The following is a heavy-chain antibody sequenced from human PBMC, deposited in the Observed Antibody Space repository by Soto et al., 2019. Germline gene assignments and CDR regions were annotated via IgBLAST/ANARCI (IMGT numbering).Heavy chain of an antibody. CDR2: IYYSGST. CDR3: ARDRAAAGTGWFDP. CDR1: GGSISSGVYY. V-gene: IGHV4-31*03. J-gene: IGHJ5*02. D-gene: IGHD6-13*01. Sequence: SETLSLTCTVSGGSISSGVYYWSWIRHHPGKGLEWIGYIYYSGSTYYNPSLKSRVTISVDTSKNQFSMKLSSVTAADTAVYYCARDRAAAGTGWFDPWGQVTMVTVSS.